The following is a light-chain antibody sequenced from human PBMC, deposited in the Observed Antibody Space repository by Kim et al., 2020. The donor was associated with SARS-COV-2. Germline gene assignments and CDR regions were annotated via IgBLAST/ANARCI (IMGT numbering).Light chain of an antibody. CDR1: SSDVGGYTY. V-gene: IGLV2-14*03. CDR3: SSYTSSSTLEV. Sequence: SITIACTGTSSDVGGYTYVSWYQQHPGKAPKLMIYDVSNRPSGVSNRFSGSKSGNTASLTISGLQAEDEADYYCSSYTSSSTLEVFGTGTKVTVL. CDR2: DVS. J-gene: IGLJ1*01.